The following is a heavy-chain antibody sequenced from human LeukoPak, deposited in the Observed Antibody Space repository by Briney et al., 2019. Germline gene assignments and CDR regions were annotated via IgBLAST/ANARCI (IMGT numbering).Heavy chain of an antibody. CDR1: GFTFSSYG. V-gene: IGHV3-30*18. D-gene: IGHD3-10*01. J-gene: IGHJ4*02. Sequence: GGSLRLSCAASGFTFSSYGMHWVRQAPGKGLEWVAVISYDGSNKYYADSVKGRFTISRDNSKSTLYLQMNSLRAEDTAVYYCAKDVWFGELFLNYFDYWGQGTLVTVSS. CDR2: ISYDGSNK. CDR3: AKDVWFGELFLNYFDY.